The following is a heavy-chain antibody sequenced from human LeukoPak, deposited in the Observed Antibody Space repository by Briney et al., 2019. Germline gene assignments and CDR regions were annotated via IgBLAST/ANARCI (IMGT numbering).Heavy chain of an antibody. CDR3: AKDGEITMVRGVIIRGYYFDY. V-gene: IGHV3-23*01. Sequence: GGSLRLSCAASGFTFSDYNMNWVRQAPGKGLEWVSAISGSGGSTYYADSVKGRFTISRDNSKNTLYLQMNSLRAEDTAVYYCAKDGEITMVRGVIIRGYYFDYWGQGTLVTVSS. J-gene: IGHJ4*02. CDR2: ISGSGGST. CDR1: GFTFSDYN. D-gene: IGHD3-10*01.